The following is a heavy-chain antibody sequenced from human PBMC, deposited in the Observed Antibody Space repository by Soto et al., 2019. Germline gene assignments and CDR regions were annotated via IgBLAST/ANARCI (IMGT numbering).Heavy chain of an antibody. D-gene: IGHD1-26*01. V-gene: IGHV3-11*06. J-gene: IGHJ5*02. Sequence: PGGSLRLSCAASGFTLSDHYMSWIRQAPGKGLEWVSYIDNSGSYTNYGDPVKGRFTISRDNAKNSLYLQMNSLRAEDTAVYYCARGNVGPTGWFDPWGQGTMVPVYS. CDR1: GFTLSDHY. CDR2: IDNSGSYT. CDR3: ARGNVGPTGWFDP.